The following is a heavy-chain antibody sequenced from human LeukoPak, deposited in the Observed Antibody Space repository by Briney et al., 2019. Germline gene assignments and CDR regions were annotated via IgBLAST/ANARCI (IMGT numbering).Heavy chain of an antibody. V-gene: IGHV3-33*06. CDR2: IWSDGSNK. J-gene: IGHJ3*02. Sequence: GGSLRLSCAASGFTISSYAMHWVRQAPGKGLEWVAVIWSDGSNKYYADSVKGRFTISRDNSKNTLYLQMNSLRAEDTAVYYCAKGDTAMVLDAFDIWGQGTMVTVSS. CDR3: AKGDTAMVLDAFDI. CDR1: GFTISSYA. D-gene: IGHD5-18*01.